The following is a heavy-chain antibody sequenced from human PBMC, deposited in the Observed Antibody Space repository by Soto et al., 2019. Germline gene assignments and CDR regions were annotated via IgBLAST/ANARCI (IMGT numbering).Heavy chain of an antibody. CDR2: IFSDTER. CDR3: ARMNVDSYQFYYAMDV. CDR1: GFSLTTGKMG. Sequence: SGPTLVNPTEPLTLTCTVSGFSLTTGKMGVSWIRQPPGKALEWLAHIFSDTERSYSTSLQGRLTISKDTSGSQVVLSMTNVDPVDTATYYCARMNVDSYQFYYAMDVWGQGTTVTVS. V-gene: IGHV2-26*01. D-gene: IGHD4-17*01. J-gene: IGHJ6*02.